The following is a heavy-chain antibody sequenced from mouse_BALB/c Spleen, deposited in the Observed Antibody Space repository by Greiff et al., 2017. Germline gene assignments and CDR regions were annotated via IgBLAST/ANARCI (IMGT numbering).Heavy chain of an antibody. CDR3: ARIRLPLAY. Sequence: QVQLQQSGAELAKPGASVKMSCKASGYTFTSYWMHWVKQRPGQGLEWIGYINPSTGYTEYNQKFKDKATLTADKSSSTAYMQLSSLTSEDSAVYYCARIRLPLAYWGQGTLVTVSA. J-gene: IGHJ3*01. D-gene: IGHD2-4*01. V-gene: IGHV1-7*01. CDR1: GYTFTSYW. CDR2: INPSTGYT.